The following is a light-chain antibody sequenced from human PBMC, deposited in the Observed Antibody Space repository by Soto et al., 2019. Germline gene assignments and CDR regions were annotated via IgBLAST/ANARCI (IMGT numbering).Light chain of an antibody. Sequence: EIVLTQSPATLSLSPGERATLSCRASQSVSRYLAWYQQKPGQAPRLLIYDASNRATGIPPTFSGSGSATDFTLTTSSLQPADFAVYYCQQRSNWPPITFGQGTRLEI. J-gene: IGKJ5*01. CDR3: QQRSNWPPIT. CDR2: DAS. CDR1: QSVSRY. V-gene: IGKV3-11*01.